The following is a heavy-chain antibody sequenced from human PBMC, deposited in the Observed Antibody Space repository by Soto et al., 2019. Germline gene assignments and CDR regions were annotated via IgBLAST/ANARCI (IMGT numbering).Heavy chain of an antibody. Sequence: GGSLRLSCAASGFTFSSYAMSWVRQAPGKGLEWVSAISGSGGSTYYADSVKGRFTISRDNSKNTLYLQMNSLRAEDTAVYYCAKVAVAATRRELQTTDYWGQGTLVTVSS. J-gene: IGHJ4*02. CDR3: AKVAVAATRRELQTTDY. V-gene: IGHV3-23*01. CDR2: ISGSGGST. CDR1: GFTFSSYA. D-gene: IGHD6-19*01.